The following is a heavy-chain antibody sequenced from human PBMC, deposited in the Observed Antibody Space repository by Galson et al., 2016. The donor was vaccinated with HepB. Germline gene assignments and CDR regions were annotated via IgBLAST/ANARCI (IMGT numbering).Heavy chain of an antibody. CDR3: VRVDRLWSGTPRFWYFDL. Sequence: SETLSLTCAVSGYSVSSGNWWSWVRQPPGMGPEWVGEAHHTGGANYNPSLESRVTMSIDKSKNQLSLEVTSVTAADTAVYYCVRVDRLWSGTPRFWYFDLWGRGTLVTVSS. J-gene: IGHJ2*01. D-gene: IGHD3-3*01. CDR2: AHHTGGA. CDR1: GYSVSSGNW. V-gene: IGHV4-4*02.